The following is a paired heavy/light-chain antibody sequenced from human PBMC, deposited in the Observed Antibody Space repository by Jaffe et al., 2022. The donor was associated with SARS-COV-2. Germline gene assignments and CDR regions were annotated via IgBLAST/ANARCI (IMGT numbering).Heavy chain of an antibody. V-gene: IGHV4-31*03. CDR3: ARDNGWGCPDN. J-gene: IGHJ4*02. CDR2: IYYSGST. D-gene: IGHD2-8*01. CDR1: GGSINSGDYY. Sequence: QVQLQESGPGLVKPSQTLSLICTVSGGSINSGDYYWNWIRQHPGKGLEWIGYIYYSGSTYYNPSLKSRVTISIDTSKNQFSLILSSVTAADTAVYYCARDNGWGCPDNWGQGTLVTVSS.
Light chain of an antibody. CDR3: SSYKTSTNVV. Sequence: QPALTQPASVSGSPGQSITISCTGTSSDVGGYNYVSWYQQFPGKAPQLMIYDVSYRPSGVSNRFSGSKSGNTASLTISGLQAEDEADYYCSSYKTSTNVVFGGGTKLTVL. V-gene: IGLV2-14*01. J-gene: IGLJ2*01. CDR2: DVS. CDR1: SSDVGGYNY.